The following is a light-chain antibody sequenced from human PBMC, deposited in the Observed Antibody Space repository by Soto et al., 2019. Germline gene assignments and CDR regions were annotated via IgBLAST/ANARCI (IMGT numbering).Light chain of an antibody. V-gene: IGLV1-40*01. J-gene: IGLJ2*01. CDR1: SSNIGAGYD. Sequence: QSVLTQAPSVSGAPGQRVTISCTGSSSNIGAGYDVHWYQQLPGTAPKLLIYGNSNRSSGVPDRFSGSKSGTSASLAITGLQAEDEADYYCQSYDSSLSGYVVFGGGTKVTVL. CDR2: GNS. CDR3: QSYDSSLSGYVV.